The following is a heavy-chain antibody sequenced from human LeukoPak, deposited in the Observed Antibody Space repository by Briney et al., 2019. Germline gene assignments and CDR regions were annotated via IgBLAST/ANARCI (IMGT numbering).Heavy chain of an antibody. CDR2: ISGSDGRT. V-gene: IGHV3-23*01. CDR1: GFTFSSYV. J-gene: IGHJ4*02. CDR3: AKVGCSTVAGLPDRRDLDH. Sequence: GGSLRLSCAASGFTFSSYVMSWVRQASGKGLEWVTTISGSDGRTDYADSVKGRFTISRDNSKNTVYLQMNSLSAEDTAVYFCAKVGCSTVAGLPDRRDLDHWGQGTLVTVSS. D-gene: IGHD2-2*01.